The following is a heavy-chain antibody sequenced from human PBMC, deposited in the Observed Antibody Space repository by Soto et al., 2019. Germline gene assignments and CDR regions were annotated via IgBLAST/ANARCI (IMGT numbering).Heavy chain of an antibody. CDR1: GFTFSSYS. Sequence: GGSLRLSCAASGFTFSSYSMNWVRQAPGRGLEWVSYISSSSSTIYYADSVKGRFTISKDNSKNTLYLQMNSLRAEDTAVYYCARGYCSGGSCYGSNDYWGQGTLVTVSS. V-gene: IGHV3-48*01. D-gene: IGHD2-15*01. CDR3: ARGYCSGGSCYGSNDY. CDR2: ISSSSSTI. J-gene: IGHJ4*02.